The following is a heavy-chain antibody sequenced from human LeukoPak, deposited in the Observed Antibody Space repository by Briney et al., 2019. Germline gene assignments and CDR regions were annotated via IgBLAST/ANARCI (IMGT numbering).Heavy chain of an antibody. Sequence: SETLALTCAVYGRSFSGYYWSWVRQPPGKGLEWIGEINHSGSTNYNPSLKSRVTISVDTSKNQFSLKLSSVTAADTAVYYCARGGDGYNWGYFDYWGQGTLVTVSS. J-gene: IGHJ4*02. CDR2: INHSGST. CDR3: ARGGDGYNWGYFDY. V-gene: IGHV4-34*01. D-gene: IGHD5-24*01. CDR1: GRSFSGYY.